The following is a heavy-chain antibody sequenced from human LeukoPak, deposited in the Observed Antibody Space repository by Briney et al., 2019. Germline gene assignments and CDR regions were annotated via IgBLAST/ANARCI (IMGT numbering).Heavy chain of an antibody. V-gene: IGHV3-23*01. CDR1: GFTFSSYS. Sequence: GGSLRLSCAASGFTFSSYSMSWVRQAPGKGLEWISVISGSSGTTFYADSVKGRFTISRDNSKNTLDLQMKSLRAEDTAIYYCAKACTTAVRQPFDSRGQGTLVTVSS. J-gene: IGHJ4*02. CDR3: AKACTTAVRQPFDS. CDR2: ISGSSGTT. D-gene: IGHD1-1*01.